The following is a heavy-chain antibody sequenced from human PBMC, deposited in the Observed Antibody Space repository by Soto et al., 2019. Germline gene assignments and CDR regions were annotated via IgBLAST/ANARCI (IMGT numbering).Heavy chain of an antibody. D-gene: IGHD2-2*01. CDR1: GGNRVGVGCR. Sequence: SVPLSLTCSVAGGNRVGVGCRWSRNRQPPGKGLEWIGYINHSGSTNYNPSLKTRVTISVDTSKNQFSLKVSSVTAADTAMYYCERLGGYCSGTSCHGYYAMDVWGQGTTVTVSS. V-gene: IGHV4-30-2*01. J-gene: IGHJ6*02. CDR3: ERLGGYCSGTSCHGYYAMDV. CDR2: INHSGST.